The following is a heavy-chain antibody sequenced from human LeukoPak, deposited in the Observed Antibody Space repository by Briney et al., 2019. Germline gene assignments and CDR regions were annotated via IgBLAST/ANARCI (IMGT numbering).Heavy chain of an antibody. Sequence: GGSLRLSCAASGFTFSSYGMHWVRQAPGKGLEWVAVISYDGSNKYYADSVKGRFTISRDNSKNTLYLQMNSLRAEDTAVYYCAKDAATPPPAWPDYWGQGTLVTVSS. D-gene: IGHD2-2*01. V-gene: IGHV3-30*18. J-gene: IGHJ4*02. CDR1: GFTFSSYG. CDR2: ISYDGSNK. CDR3: AKDAATPPPAWPDY.